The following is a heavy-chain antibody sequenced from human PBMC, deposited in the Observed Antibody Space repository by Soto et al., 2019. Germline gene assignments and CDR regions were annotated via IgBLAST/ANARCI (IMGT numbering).Heavy chain of an antibody. CDR3: ARHHGGWTNFDY. CDR2: IYYSGST. V-gene: IGHV4-39*01. Sequence: QLQLQESGPGLVKPSETLSLTCTVSGGSISSSSYYWGWIRQPPGKGLEWIGSIYYSGSTYYNPSLKSRVTISVDTSKNQFSLKLSSVTAADTAVYYCARHHGGWTNFDYWGQGTLVTVSS. CDR1: GGSISSSSYY. J-gene: IGHJ4*02. D-gene: IGHD6-19*01.